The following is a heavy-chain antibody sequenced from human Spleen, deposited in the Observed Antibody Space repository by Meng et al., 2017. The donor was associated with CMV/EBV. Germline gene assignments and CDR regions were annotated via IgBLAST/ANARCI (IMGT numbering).Heavy chain of an antibody. V-gene: IGHV3-23*03. Sequence: GESLKISCAASGFTFSSYAMSWVRQAPGKGLEWVSVIYSGVSSTYYVDSVKGRFTISRDNARNTVYLQMNSLTAEDTAVYYCATELAAGYWGQGALVTVSS. J-gene: IGHJ4*02. CDR3: ATELAAGY. CDR2: IYSGVSST. CDR1: GFTFSSYA. D-gene: IGHD6-13*01.